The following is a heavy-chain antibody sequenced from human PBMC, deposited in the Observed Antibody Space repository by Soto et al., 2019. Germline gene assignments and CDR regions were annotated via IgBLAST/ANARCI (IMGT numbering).Heavy chain of an antibody. V-gene: IGHV5-51*01. CDR3: ARLDDILTGYPYYFDY. CDR2: IYPGDSDT. D-gene: IGHD3-9*01. CDR1: GYSFTSYW. J-gene: IGHJ4*02. Sequence: PGESLKISCKGSGYSFTSYWIGWVRQMPGKGLEWMGIIYPGDSDTRYSPPFQGQVTISADKSISTAYLQWSSLKASDTAMYYCARLDDILTGYPYYFDYWGQGTLVTVSS.